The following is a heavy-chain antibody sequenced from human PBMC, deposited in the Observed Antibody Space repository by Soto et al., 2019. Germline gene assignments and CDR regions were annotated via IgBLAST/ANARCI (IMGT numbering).Heavy chain of an antibody. CDR3: ARDRISSYSYAMDL. CDR1: DFAFRLHG. Sequence: QVHLVESGGGVVQPGGSLTLSCSVSDFAFRLHGIHWVRHTPGKGLEWVAMIWHDGTRKYFRDSVRGRFTISRDSAKNQVYLQVTNLRGDASALYFCARDRISSYSYAMDLWGQGTTVTVAS. D-gene: IGHD3-3*01. V-gene: IGHV3-33*01. CDR2: IWHDGTRK. J-gene: IGHJ6*01.